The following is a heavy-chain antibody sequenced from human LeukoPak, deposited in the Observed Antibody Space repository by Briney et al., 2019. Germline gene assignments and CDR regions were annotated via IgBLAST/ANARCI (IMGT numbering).Heavy chain of an antibody. Sequence: GGSLRLSCAASRFTFSSDNMHWVRQAPGEGLGWVSYISDSSTTIYYADSVKGRFTISRDNARNSLYLQMNSLRAEDTAVYYCARDRGDFWTGYYTNYFDYWGQGTLVTVSS. CDR1: RFTFSSDN. V-gene: IGHV3-48*01. CDR3: ARDRGDFWTGYYTNYFDY. J-gene: IGHJ4*02. CDR2: ISDSSTTI. D-gene: IGHD3/OR15-3a*01.